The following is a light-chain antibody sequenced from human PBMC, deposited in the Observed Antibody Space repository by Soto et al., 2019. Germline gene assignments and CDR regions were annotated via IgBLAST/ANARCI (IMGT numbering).Light chain of an antibody. CDR2: GVN. Sequence: QSALTQPASVSGSPGQSITISCTGTSSDVGHYNFVSWYQQHPGKAPKLMIYGVNSRPSGVSSRFSGSKSGNTASLTISGLQAEDEADYYCTSYTNIKTWVFGGGTKLTVL. CDR1: SSDVGHYNF. V-gene: IGLV2-14*01. J-gene: IGLJ3*02. CDR3: TSYTNIKTWV.